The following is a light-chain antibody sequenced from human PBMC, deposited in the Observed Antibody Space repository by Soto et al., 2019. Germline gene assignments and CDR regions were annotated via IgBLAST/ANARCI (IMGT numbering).Light chain of an antibody. Sequence: DIQMTQSPSTLSASVGDRVTITCRASQSISSWLAWYQQKPGKAPKLLIYKASSLESGVPSRFSGSGSGTEFLLTFSSVETVVFATYCCQEYNSYPLTFGGGTKVDIK. CDR2: KAS. CDR1: QSISSW. V-gene: IGKV1-5*03. J-gene: IGKJ4*01. CDR3: QEYNSYPLT.